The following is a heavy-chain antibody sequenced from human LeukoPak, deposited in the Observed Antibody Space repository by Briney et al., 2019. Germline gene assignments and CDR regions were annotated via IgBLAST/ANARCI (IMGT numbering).Heavy chain of an antibody. CDR3: AKDVGFSSAWPPDY. Sequence: GGSLRLSCAASGFTFSSYGIHWVRQAPGKGLEWVAVIWYDGSNKYYADSVKGRFTVSRDNSKNTLYLQMNSLRAEDTTVYYCAKDVGFSSAWPPDYWGQGTLVTVSS. D-gene: IGHD3-22*01. CDR2: IWYDGSNK. CDR1: GFTFSSYG. J-gene: IGHJ4*02. V-gene: IGHV3-33*06.